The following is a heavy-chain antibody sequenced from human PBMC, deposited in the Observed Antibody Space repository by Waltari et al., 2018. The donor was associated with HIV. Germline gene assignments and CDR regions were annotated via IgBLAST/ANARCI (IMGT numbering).Heavy chain of an antibody. CDR3: ARAYSGTYRIGDY. J-gene: IGHJ4*02. Sequence: GGSLRVSCAASGFTFSNYWMTWVRQAPGKGLEWVANIKQDGSEKYYLDSVKGRFTISRDNPKNSLYLQMNSLRAEDTAIYYCARAYSGTYRIGDYWGQGTLVTVSS. CDR1: GFTFSNYW. CDR2: IKQDGSEK. D-gene: IGHD1-26*01. V-gene: IGHV3-7*01.